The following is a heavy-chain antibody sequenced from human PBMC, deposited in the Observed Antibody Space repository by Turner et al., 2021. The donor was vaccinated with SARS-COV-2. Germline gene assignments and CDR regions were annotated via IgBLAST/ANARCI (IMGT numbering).Heavy chain of an antibody. Sequence: QVQLQQCGAGLLKHSETLSRTRAVHGGSFSGYYWSWIRQPPGKGLEWIGEIIHSGSTNYKPSLKSRVTISLDTSKNQFSLKLSSVTAADTAVYYCARGHPYIAVAVSGFDPWGQGTLVTVSS. CDR1: GGSFSGYY. V-gene: IGHV4-34*01. CDR2: IIHSGST. J-gene: IGHJ5*02. D-gene: IGHD6-19*01. CDR3: ARGHPYIAVAVSGFDP.